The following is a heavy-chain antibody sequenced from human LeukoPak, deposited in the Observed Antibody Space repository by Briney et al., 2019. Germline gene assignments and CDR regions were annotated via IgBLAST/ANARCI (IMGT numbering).Heavy chain of an antibody. V-gene: IGHV4-4*07. J-gene: IGHJ3*02. D-gene: IGHD3-10*01. CDR1: GGSISSYY. Sequence: SETLSLTCTVSGGSISSYYWSWIRQPAGKGLEWIGRIYTSGSTNYNPSLKSRVTMSVDTSKNQFSLKLSSVTAADTAVYYCARHPSYGSGPLDAFDIWGQGTMVTVSS. CDR2: IYTSGST. CDR3: ARHPSYGSGPLDAFDI.